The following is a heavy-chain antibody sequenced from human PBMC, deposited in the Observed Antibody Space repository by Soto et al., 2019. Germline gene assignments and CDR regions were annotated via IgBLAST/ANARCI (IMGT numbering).Heavy chain of an antibody. V-gene: IGHV3-23*01. D-gene: IGHD2-15*01. CDR3: AKDRKGSYCSGGTCYSFDY. J-gene: IGHJ4*02. CDR2: ISGSGGST. Sequence: EVQLLESGGGLVQPGGSLRLSCAASGFTLGTYVMTWVRQAPGKGLEWVSAISGSGGSTNYADPVQGRFTISRDNTENTLYLQMNSLRVEDTAVYYCAKDRKGSYCSGGTCYSFDYWGQGTLVTVPS. CDR1: GFTLGTYV.